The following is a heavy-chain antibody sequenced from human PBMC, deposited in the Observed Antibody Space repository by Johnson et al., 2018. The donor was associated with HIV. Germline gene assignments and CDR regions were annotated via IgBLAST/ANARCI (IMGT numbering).Heavy chain of an antibody. J-gene: IGHJ3*02. V-gene: IGHV3-20*04. CDR3: AKDPTYYYDSSAKEGAFDI. CDR1: GFTFDDFG. CDR2: INWNGGRT. Sequence: VQLVESGGGVVRPGGSLRLSCAASGFTFDDFGMGWVRQAPGKGLEWVSGINWNGGRTGYADSVKGRFTISRDNSKNTLYLQMNSLRAEDTAVYYCAKDPTYYYDSSAKEGAFDIWGQGTMVTVSS. D-gene: IGHD3-22*01.